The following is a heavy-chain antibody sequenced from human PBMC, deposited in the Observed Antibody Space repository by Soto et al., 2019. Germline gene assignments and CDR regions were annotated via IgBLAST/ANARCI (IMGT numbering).Heavy chain of an antibody. CDR3: ARVYSAIFGANWFDP. CDR1: GGSISSYY. D-gene: IGHD3-3*01. CDR2: FYYSVST. Sequence: QVQLQESGPGLVKPSETLSLTCTVSGGSISSYYWSWIRQPPGKGLEWIGYFYYSVSTNYNPSRKSRVSISVDPSKKQFSLKLSSVTAADTAVYYCARVYSAIFGANWFDPCGQGTLVTVAS. J-gene: IGHJ5*02. V-gene: IGHV4-59*01.